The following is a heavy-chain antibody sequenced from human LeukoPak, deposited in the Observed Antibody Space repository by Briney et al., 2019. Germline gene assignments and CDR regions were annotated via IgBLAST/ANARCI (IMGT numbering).Heavy chain of an antibody. Sequence: GGSLRLSCAASGFTFSSYSMNWVRQAPGKGLEWVSSISSSSSYIYYADSVKGRFTISRDNAKNSLYLQMNSLRAEDTAVYYCARGLIAVADQGGIDYWGQGTLVTVSS. J-gene: IGHJ4*02. V-gene: IGHV3-21*01. CDR3: ARGLIAVADQGGIDY. CDR2: ISSSSSYI. CDR1: GFTFSSYS. D-gene: IGHD6-13*01.